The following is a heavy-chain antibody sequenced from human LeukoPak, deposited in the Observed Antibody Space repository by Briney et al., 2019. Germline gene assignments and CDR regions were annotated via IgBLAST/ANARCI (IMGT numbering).Heavy chain of an antibody. CDR2: ISSSSSYK. CDR3: ARDQTDFGLDY. J-gene: IGHJ4*02. D-gene: IGHD3-10*01. V-gene: IGHV3-21*01. CDR1: GFTFSTYP. Sequence: GVSLRLSCVASGFTFSTYPMNWVRQAPGKGLEWVSSISSSSSYKYYADSVKGRFTISRDNAKNSLYLQMNSLRAEDTAVYYCARDQTDFGLDYWGQGTLVAVSS.